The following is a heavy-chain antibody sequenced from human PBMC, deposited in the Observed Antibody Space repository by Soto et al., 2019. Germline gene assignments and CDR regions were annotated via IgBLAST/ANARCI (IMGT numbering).Heavy chain of an antibody. V-gene: IGHV3-30*03. D-gene: IGHD3-22*01. Sequence: QVHLVESGGGVVQVGKSLRLSCAASIFTFSDYGMDWVRQAPGKGLEWVAFISYDGTKELYADSVQGRFAISRDNSQNTLYLQMNSLRTEDTAVYYCAREGSSMIVVNNWFATWGQGTLVTVSS. CDR1: IFTFSDYG. CDR3: AREGSSMIVVNNWFAT. J-gene: IGHJ5*02. CDR2: ISYDGTKE.